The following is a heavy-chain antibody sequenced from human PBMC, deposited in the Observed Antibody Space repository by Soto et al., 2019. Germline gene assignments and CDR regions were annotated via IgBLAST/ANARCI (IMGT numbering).Heavy chain of an antibody. CDR2: FFIGGNT. CDR3: ARSSITPRLFMYPFDY. V-gene: IGHV4-39*01. Sequence: SETLSLTCTVSGGSITGGSISSTTYYWGWMRQPPGKGLEWIASFFIGGNTYYNPSLKSRVTTSVDTSKNQFSLKLSSVTAADTAVYYCARSSITPRLFMYPFDYWGQGILVTVSS. D-gene: IGHD6-6*01. J-gene: IGHJ4*02. CDR1: GGSITGGSISSTTYY.